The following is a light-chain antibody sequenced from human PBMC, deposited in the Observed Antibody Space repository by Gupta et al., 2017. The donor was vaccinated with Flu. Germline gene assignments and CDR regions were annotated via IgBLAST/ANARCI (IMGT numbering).Light chain of an antibody. CDR3: QQRSDLPMPT. Sequence: EVVLTQSPATLSLSPGERAVLTCRASQSVRPSLAWYQQKPGQAPRLLMYDAVRRAAGIPARFRGSRYGIDFTLTISTREPEDFAVYYCQQRSDLPMPTFGQGTKLEIK. CDR2: DAV. V-gene: IGKV3-11*01. CDR1: QSVRPS. J-gene: IGKJ2*01.